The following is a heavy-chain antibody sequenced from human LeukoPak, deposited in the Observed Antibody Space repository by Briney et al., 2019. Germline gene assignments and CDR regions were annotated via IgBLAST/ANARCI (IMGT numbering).Heavy chain of an antibody. CDR3: AKDGLKYSCYYYYYMDV. D-gene: IGHD1-26*01. V-gene: IGHV3-23*01. CDR2: LSGSGGST. J-gene: IGHJ6*03. CDR1: GFPFSSYA. Sequence: GESLKISCAASGFPFSSYAMGWGRQAPGEGLEWVSDLSGSGGSTYYADSGKGQFTISRDNSKNTLYLQMNSLRAEDPAVDYGAKDGLKYSCYYYYYMDVWGKGTTVTVSS.